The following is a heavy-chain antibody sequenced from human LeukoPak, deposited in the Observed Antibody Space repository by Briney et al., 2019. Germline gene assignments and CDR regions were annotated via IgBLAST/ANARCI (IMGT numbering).Heavy chain of an antibody. CDR2: INPNSGGT. D-gene: IGHD6-13*01. CDR3: ARLSVSSWYPYLDY. Sequence: ASVKVSCKASGYTFTCYYMHWVRHSPAQGLEWMGWINPNSGGTNYAQKFQGRVTMTRDTSISTAYMELNRLRSDDTAVYYCARLSVSSWYPYLDYWGQGSLVTVSS. J-gene: IGHJ4*02. V-gene: IGHV1-2*02. CDR1: GYTFTCYY.